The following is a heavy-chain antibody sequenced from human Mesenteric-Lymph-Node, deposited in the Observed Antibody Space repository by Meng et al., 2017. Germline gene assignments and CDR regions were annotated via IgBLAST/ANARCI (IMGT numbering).Heavy chain of an antibody. CDR1: GGSSSSSNW. Sequence: VQLPESGPGLVKPSGTLSLNCAVPGGSSSSSNWWSWVRQPPGKGLEWIGEIYHSGSTNYNPSLKSRVTISVDKSKNQFSLKLSSVTAADTAVYYCARVVTALWGYYFDYWGQGTLVTVSS. CDR3: ARVVTALWGYYFDY. J-gene: IGHJ4*02. V-gene: IGHV4-4*02. D-gene: IGHD2-21*02. CDR2: IYHSGST.